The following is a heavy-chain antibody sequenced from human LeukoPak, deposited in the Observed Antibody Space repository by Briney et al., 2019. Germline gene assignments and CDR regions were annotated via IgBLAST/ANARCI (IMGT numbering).Heavy chain of an antibody. CDR1: GYTFTSYD. Sequence: ASVKVSCKASGYTFTSYDINWVRQATGQGLEWMGWMNPNSGNTGYAQKFQGRVTMTRNTSISTAYMEQSSLRSEDTAVYYCARGGRRSYGRTLNYWGQGTLVTASS. J-gene: IGHJ4*02. V-gene: IGHV1-8*01. CDR2: MNPNSGNT. D-gene: IGHD5-18*01. CDR3: ARGGRRSYGRTLNY.